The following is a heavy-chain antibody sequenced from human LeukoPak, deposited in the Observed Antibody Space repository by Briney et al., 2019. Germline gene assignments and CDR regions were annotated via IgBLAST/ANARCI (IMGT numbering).Heavy chain of an antibody. J-gene: IGHJ4*02. Sequence: PGGSLRLSCAASEFSVGSNYMTWVRQAPGKGLEWVSLIYSGGSTYYADSVKGRFTISRDNAKNSLYLQMNSLRAEDTAVYYCARELGSSWYVFGYWGQGTLVTVSS. CDR3: ARELGSSWYVFGY. V-gene: IGHV3-66*01. D-gene: IGHD6-13*01. CDR2: IYSGGST. CDR1: EFSVGSNY.